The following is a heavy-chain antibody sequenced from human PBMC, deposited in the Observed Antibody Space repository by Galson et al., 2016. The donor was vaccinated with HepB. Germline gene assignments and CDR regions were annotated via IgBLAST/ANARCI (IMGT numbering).Heavy chain of an antibody. CDR1: GFTFRRYG. CDR2: ISDDGGIR. D-gene: IGHD2-2*01. Sequence: SLRLSCAASGFTFRRYGMHWVRQAPGKGLEWVAVISDDGGIRHYGDSVKGRFTISRDNSKNLLYLQMNTLRPDDTAVYYCVNEGAEPPAMIPFYFDPWGQGTLVTVSS. J-gene: IGHJ5*02. V-gene: IGHV3-30*18. CDR3: VNEGAEPPAMIPFYFDP.